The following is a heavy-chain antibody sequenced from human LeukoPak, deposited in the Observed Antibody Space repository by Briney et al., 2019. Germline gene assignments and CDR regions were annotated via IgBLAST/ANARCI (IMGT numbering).Heavy chain of an antibody. J-gene: IGHJ5*02. CDR2: VFYNGAT. CDR3: ARHESGRDFWSGPLSGFDP. Sequence: PSETLSLTCIVSGGSISSSIYYWAWVRQPPGKGLEWIGTVFYNGATQYSPSLRSRVTISIDTSTNQFSLKLTSVTAADTAVYYCARHESGRDFWSGPLSGFDPWGQGTLVTVSS. D-gene: IGHD3-3*01. CDR1: GGSISSSIYY. V-gene: IGHV4-39*01.